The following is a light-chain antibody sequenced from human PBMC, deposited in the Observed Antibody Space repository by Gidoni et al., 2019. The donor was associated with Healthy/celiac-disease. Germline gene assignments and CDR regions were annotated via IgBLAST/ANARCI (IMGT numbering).Light chain of an antibody. J-gene: IGKJ3*01. CDR2: GAA. CDR1: QSVSSSY. V-gene: IGKV3-20*01. CDR3: QQYGSKPPFT. Sequence: ELGLTQSPRPLSLSPGARATLPCRARQSVSSSYLAGYQQKPGPAPRHLIYGAASRATGIPHRCSGSGAGTDVTPTSSRREHEDVAVYYCQQYGSKPPFTFGPGTKVDIK.